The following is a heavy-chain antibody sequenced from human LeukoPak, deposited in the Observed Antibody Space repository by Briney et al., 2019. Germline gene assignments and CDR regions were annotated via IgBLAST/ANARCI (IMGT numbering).Heavy chain of an antibody. CDR1: GFTFSSYA. Sequence: PGGSLRLSCAASGFTFSSYAMSWVRQAPGKGLEWVSAISGSGGSTYYADSVKGRFTISRDNSKNTRYLQMNSLRAEDTAVYYCAKFLLTGYPIYYYYGMDVWGQGTTVTVSS. CDR2: ISGSGGST. D-gene: IGHD3-9*01. V-gene: IGHV3-23*01. CDR3: AKFLLTGYPIYYYYGMDV. J-gene: IGHJ6*02.